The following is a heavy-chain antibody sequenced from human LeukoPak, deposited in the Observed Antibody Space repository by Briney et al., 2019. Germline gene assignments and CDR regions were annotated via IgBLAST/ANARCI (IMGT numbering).Heavy chain of an antibody. J-gene: IGHJ4*02. CDR1: GFTFSSYA. Sequence: GGSLRLSCAASGFTFSSYAMSWVCQAPGKGLEWVSAISGSGDSTYYGDSVKGRFTISRDNSKNTLYLQMNSLRAEDTAVYYCAKTRPLDSSSWSHRDYWGQGTLVTVSS. D-gene: IGHD6-13*01. V-gene: IGHV3-23*01. CDR3: AKTRPLDSSSWSHRDY. CDR2: ISGSGDST.